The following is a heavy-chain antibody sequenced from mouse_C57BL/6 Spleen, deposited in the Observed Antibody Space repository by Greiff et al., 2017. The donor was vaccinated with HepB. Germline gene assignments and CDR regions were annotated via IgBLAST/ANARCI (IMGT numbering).Heavy chain of an antibody. J-gene: IGHJ2*01. CDR1: GYTFTDYY. Sequence: QVQLKQSGAELVRPGASVKLSCKASGYTFTDYYINWVKQRPGQGLEWIARIYPGSGNTYYNEKFKGKATLTAEKSSSTAYMQLSSLTSEDSAVYFCARRYSNSYYFDYWGQGTTLTVSS. D-gene: IGHD2-5*01. V-gene: IGHV1-76*01. CDR2: IYPGSGNT. CDR3: ARRYSNSYYFDY.